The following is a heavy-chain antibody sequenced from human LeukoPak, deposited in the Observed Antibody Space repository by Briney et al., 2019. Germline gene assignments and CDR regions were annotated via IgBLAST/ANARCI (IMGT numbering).Heavy chain of an antibody. CDR3: ARHGLFGVVISAFDI. CDR1: GGSISSYY. D-gene: IGHD3-3*01. V-gene: IGHV4-4*09. J-gene: IGHJ3*02. CDR2: IYTSGST. Sequence: SETLSLTCTVSGGSISSYYWSWIRQPPGQGLEWIGYIYTSGSTKYNPSLKSRVTISVDTSKNHFSLKLSSVTAADTAVYYCARHGLFGVVISAFDIWGQGTMVTVSS.